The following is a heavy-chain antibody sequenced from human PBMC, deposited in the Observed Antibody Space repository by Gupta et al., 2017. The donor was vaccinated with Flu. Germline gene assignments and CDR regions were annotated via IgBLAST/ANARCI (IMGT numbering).Heavy chain of an antibody. CDR2: SYDRWST. Sequence: QLLLEAWGPGRVNPSGTMSITCNVRCGSISSDYYLGWICQPPGEGLERLGNSYDRWSTSYNPALKSLISMSLDTSKNQFSLSLSSMTDADTALYFCARTMCADCYTAIDFWGQGALVTVSS. V-gene: IGHV4-39*01. J-gene: IGHJ4*02. D-gene: IGHD2-21*02. CDR3: ARTMCADCYTAIDF. CDR1: CGSISSDYY.